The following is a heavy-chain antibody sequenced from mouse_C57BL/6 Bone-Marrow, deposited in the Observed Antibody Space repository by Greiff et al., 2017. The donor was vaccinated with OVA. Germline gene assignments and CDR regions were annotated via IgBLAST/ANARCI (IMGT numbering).Heavy chain of an antibody. CDR1: GFTFSDYY. Sequence: EVQVVESGGGLVQPGGSLKLSCAASGFTFSDYYMYWVRQTPEKRLEWVAYISNGGGSTYYPDTVKGRFTISRDNAKNTLYLQMSRLKSEDTAMYYCARRGSIYDGYYYFDYWGQGTTLTVSS. J-gene: IGHJ2*01. CDR2: ISNGGGST. V-gene: IGHV5-12*01. CDR3: ARRGSIYDGYYYFDY. D-gene: IGHD2-3*01.